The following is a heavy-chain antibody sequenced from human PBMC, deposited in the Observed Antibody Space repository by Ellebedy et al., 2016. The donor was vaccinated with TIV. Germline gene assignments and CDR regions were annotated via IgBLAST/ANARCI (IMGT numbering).Heavy chain of an antibody. CDR2: ISGNAIST. Sequence: GESLKISCAASGFTFSLHGMSWVRQSPGKGLEWVAVISGNAISTFYADSVKGRFTISRDNSKSTLYLQMNSLRAEDTAVYYCVKDRPNCGGDCYDAFDIWGQGTMVAVSS. CDR1: GFTFSLHG. D-gene: IGHD2-21*01. V-gene: IGHV3-23*01. CDR3: VKDRPNCGGDCYDAFDI. J-gene: IGHJ3*02.